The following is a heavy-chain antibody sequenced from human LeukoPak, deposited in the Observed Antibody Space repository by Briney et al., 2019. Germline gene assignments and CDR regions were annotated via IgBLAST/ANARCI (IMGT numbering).Heavy chain of an antibody. D-gene: IGHD3-10*01. CDR3: ASGFGELLSS. V-gene: IGHV3-30*04. CDR1: GFTFSSYA. Sequence: GGSLRLSCAASGFTFSSYAMHWVRQAPGKGLEWVAVISYDGSNKYYADSVKGRFTISGDNSKNTLYLQMNSLRAEDTAVYYCASGFGELLSSWGQGTLVTVSS. J-gene: IGHJ4*02. CDR2: ISYDGSNK.